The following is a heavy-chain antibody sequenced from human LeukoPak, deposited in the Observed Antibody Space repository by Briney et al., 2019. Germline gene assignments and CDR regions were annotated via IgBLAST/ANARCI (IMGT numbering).Heavy chain of an antibody. Sequence: PRGSLRLSCAASGFTFSSYSMNWVRQAPGKGLEWVSSISSSSSYIYYADSVKGRFTISRDNSKNTLYLQMNSLRAEDTAEYYCAKAGGGGAITMVRGVKGDYYYMDVWGKGTTVSISS. CDR2: ISSSSSYI. D-gene: IGHD3-10*01. CDR1: GFTFSSYS. V-gene: IGHV3-21*04. CDR3: AKAGGGGAITMVRGVKGDYYYMDV. J-gene: IGHJ6*03.